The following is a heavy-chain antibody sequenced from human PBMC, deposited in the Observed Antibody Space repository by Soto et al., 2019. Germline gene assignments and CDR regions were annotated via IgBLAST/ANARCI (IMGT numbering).Heavy chain of an antibody. CDR2: IDWDGDT. D-gene: IGHD5-12*01. CDR1: GFSLSTSKMC. V-gene: IGHV2-70*11. J-gene: IGHJ4*02. CDR3: ARDGVATADY. Sequence: SGPTLVNPTQTLTLTCTFSGFSLSTSKMCVSWIRQPPGKALEWLARIDWDGDTYYSTSLKTRLTISRDTSKNQVVLTITNMDPVDTATYYCARDGVATADYWGQGTLVTVSS.